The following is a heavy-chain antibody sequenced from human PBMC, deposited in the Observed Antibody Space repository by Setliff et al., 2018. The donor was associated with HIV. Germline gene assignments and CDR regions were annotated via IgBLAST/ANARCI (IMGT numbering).Heavy chain of an antibody. Sequence: SVKVSCKASGGTFSTYAISWVRQAPGHGLEWMGGIIPMFGTTNYAQKLQGRVTLSADESTSTAYMQLRSLRSDDTAVYYCARVNDILLGYWVGYFDYWGQGTLVTVSS. J-gene: IGHJ4*02. CDR2: IIPMFGTT. CDR3: ARVNDILLGYWVGYFDY. V-gene: IGHV1-69*13. D-gene: IGHD2-8*01. CDR1: GGTFSTYA.